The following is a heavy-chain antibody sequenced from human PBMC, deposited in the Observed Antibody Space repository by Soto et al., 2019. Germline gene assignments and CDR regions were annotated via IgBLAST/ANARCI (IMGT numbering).Heavy chain of an antibody. D-gene: IGHD3-10*01. CDR3: ARAMGPYYYGSGSSNFDY. J-gene: IGHJ4*02. CDR1: GGTFSSYT. CDR2: IIPILGIA. Sequence: SVKVSCKASGGTFSSYTISWVRQAPGQGLEWMGRIIPILGIANYAQKFQGRVTITADKSTSTAYMELSSLRSEDTAVYYCARAMGPYYYGSGSSNFDYWGQGTLVTVSS. V-gene: IGHV1-69*02.